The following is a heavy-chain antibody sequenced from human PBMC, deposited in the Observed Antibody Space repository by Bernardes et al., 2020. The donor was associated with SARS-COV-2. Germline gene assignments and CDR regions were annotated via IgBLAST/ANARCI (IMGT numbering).Heavy chain of an antibody. CDR3: ASYNLEMPVTRGYYFDY. CDR2: IYYSGTT. D-gene: IGHD3-3*01. Sequence: SETLSPTCSVSGGSISNSTHYWGWIRQPPGRGLEWIANIYYSGTTYYNPSLKSRVTISADTSKNQFSLKLTSVTAADSAVYYCASYNLEMPVTRGYYFDYWGQGILVTVSS. V-gene: IGHV4-39*01. CDR1: GGSISNSTHY. J-gene: IGHJ4*02.